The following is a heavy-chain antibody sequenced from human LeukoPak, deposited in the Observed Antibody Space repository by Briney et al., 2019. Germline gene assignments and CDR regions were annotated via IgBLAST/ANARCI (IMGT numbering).Heavy chain of an antibody. CDR2: FDPEDGET. Sequence: GASVKVSCKVSGYTLTELSMHWVRQAPGKGLEWMGGFDPEDGETIYAQKFQGRVTMTEDTSTDTAYMELSSLRSEDTAVYYCATSKGDCGGDCDYYGMDVWGQGTTVTVSS. J-gene: IGHJ6*02. D-gene: IGHD2-21*02. CDR3: ATSKGDCGGDCDYYGMDV. V-gene: IGHV1-24*01. CDR1: GYTLTELS.